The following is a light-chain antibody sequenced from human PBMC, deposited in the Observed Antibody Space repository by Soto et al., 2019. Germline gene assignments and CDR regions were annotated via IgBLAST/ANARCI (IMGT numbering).Light chain of an antibody. Sequence: EIVLTQSPGTLSLSPVERATLSCRASQSVRDSHLAWYQQKPGQAPSLLIYDASNRATGIPARFSGSGSGTDFTLTISSLEPEDFAVYYCQQRSNWPITFGQGTRLEIK. CDR1: QSVRDSH. V-gene: IGKV3-11*01. CDR2: DAS. J-gene: IGKJ5*01. CDR3: QQRSNWPIT.